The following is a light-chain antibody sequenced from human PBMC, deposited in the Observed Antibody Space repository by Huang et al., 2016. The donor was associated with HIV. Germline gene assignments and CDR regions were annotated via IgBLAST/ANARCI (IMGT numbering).Light chain of an antibody. J-gene: IGKJ2*01. Sequence: DIQMTQSPSTLSASVGDRVTFTCRASQSISNWLAWYQQKPGKATHLLIYKAASLQSGVPSRFSGSASGTEFTLTLTKVQPDDFATYYCQQYYNYPYTFGQGTKLEIK. CDR3: QQYYNYPYT. V-gene: IGKV1-5*03. CDR1: QSISNW. CDR2: KAA.